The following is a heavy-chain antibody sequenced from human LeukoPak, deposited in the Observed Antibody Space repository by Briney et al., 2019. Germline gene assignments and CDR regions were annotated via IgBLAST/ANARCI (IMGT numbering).Heavy chain of an antibody. CDR3: ARGGYSGYDSDYYGMVV. CDR2: IKQDGSEK. D-gene: IGHD5-12*01. Sequence: PGGSLRLSCAASGFTFSSYWMSWVRQAPGKGLEWVANIKQDGSEKYYVDSVKGRFTISRDNAKNSLYLQMNSLRAEDTAVYYCARGGYSGYDSDYYGMVVWGQGTTVTVSS. CDR1: GFTFSSYW. V-gene: IGHV3-7*01. J-gene: IGHJ6*02.